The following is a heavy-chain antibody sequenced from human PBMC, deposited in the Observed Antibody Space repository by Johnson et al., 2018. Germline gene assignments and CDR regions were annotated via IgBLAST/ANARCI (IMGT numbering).Heavy chain of an antibody. CDR1: GFSFSGSP. D-gene: IGHD4-11*01. CDR3: TILNSADAFDI. J-gene: IGHJ3*02. Sequence: VQLVQSGGGLVQPGGSLKLSCAASGFSFSGSPMHWVRQASGKGLEWVGRIRSKINNYATAYVASVQGRFTISRDDSKNTAYLQMNSLKTEDTAVYYCTILNSADAFDIWGQGSMVTVSS. CDR2: IRSKINNYAT. V-gene: IGHV3-73*01.